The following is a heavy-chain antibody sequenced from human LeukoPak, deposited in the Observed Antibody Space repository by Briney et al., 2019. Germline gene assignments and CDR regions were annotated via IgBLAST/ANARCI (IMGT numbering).Heavy chain of an antibody. D-gene: IGHD3-10*01. J-gene: IGHJ3*02. V-gene: IGHV3-30*02. CDR1: GFTFSSYG. CDR2: IRYDGSNK. Sequence: GGSLRLSCAASGFTFSSYGMHWVRQAPGKGLEWVAFIRYDGSNKYYADSVKGRFTISRDNSKNTLYLQMNSLRAEDTAVYYCAKDRWFGEFNAFDIWGQGTMVTVSS. CDR3: AKDRWFGEFNAFDI.